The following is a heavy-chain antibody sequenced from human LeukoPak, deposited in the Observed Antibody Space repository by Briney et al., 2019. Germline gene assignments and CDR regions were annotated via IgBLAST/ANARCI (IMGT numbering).Heavy chain of an antibody. Sequence: PGGSLRLFCAASGFTFSSYAMNWVRQAPGKGLQWISALSGSGAKTYYADSVKGRFTISRDNSKNTLYLQMNRLRAEDTAVYYCAKDQGSYGMDVWGQGTTVTVSS. CDR1: GFTFSSYA. CDR3: AKDQGSYGMDV. J-gene: IGHJ6*02. CDR2: LSGSGAKT. V-gene: IGHV3-23*01.